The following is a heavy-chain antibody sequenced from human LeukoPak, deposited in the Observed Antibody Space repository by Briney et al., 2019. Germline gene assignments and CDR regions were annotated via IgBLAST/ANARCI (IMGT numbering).Heavy chain of an antibody. D-gene: IGHD4-17*01. J-gene: IGHJ3*02. V-gene: IGHV3-23*01. Sequence: PGGSLRLSCAASGFTFSSYAMSWVRQAPGKGLEWVSAISGSGGSTYYADSVKGRFTISRDNAKNSLYLQMNSLRAEDTAVYYCARDFIASTTVTAFDIWGQGTMVTVSS. CDR2: ISGSGGST. CDR1: GFTFSSYA. CDR3: ARDFIASTTVTAFDI.